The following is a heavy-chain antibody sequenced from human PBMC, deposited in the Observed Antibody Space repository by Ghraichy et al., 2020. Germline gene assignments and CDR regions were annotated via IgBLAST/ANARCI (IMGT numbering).Heavy chain of an antibody. CDR1: GGSISSSSYY. J-gene: IGHJ5*02. CDR3: ARPYHDSSGYYPGGWFDP. D-gene: IGHD3-22*01. V-gene: IGHV4-39*01. Sequence: SQTLSLTCTVSGGSISSSSYYWGWIRQPPGKGLEWIGSIYYSGSTYYNPSLKSRVTISVDTSKNQFSLKLSSVTAADTAVYYCARPYHDSSGYYPGGWFDPWGQGTLVTVSS. CDR2: IYYSGST.